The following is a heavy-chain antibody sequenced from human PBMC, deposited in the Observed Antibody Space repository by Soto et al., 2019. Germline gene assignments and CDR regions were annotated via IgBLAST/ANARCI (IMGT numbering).Heavy chain of an antibody. V-gene: IGHV1-18*01. CDR1: GYTFTSYG. D-gene: IGHD6-19*01. CDR3: ARRSGIGVAGKGVWFYP. J-gene: IGHJ5*02. CDR2: ISAYNGNT. Sequence: ASVKVSCKASGYTFTSYGISWVRQAPGQGLECMGWISAYNGNTNYAQKLQGRVTMTTDTSTSTAYMVLRSLRSDYTAVYYCARRSGIGVAGKGVWFYPWGKGSLLTVSS.